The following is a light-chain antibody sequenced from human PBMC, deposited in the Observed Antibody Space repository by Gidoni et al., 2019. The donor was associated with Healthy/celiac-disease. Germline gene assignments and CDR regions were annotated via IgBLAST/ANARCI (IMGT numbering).Light chain of an antibody. CDR3: QQYYSTPFT. J-gene: IGKJ3*01. CDR1: QSVLYSSNSQNY. Sequence: DIVMTQSPDSLAVSLGESATINCKSSQSVLYSSNSQNYLAWYQQNPGQPPKLLIYWASTRESGVPDRFSGSGSGTDFTLTISSLQAEDVAVYYCQQYYSTPFTFGPGPKVDIK. V-gene: IGKV4-1*01. CDR2: WAS.